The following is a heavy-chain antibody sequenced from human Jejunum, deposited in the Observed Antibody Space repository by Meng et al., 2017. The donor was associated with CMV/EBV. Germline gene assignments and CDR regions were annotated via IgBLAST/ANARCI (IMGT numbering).Heavy chain of an antibody. CDR3: ARGGIFRGIDY. Sequence: LSGSVPRLVKPSQTLPIPGTVSGDVISSGDYSWNWIRQSPGKGLEWIGYIYYNGNAYYNPSLQSRVSISVDTSKNEFSLNLNSVTAADTALYFCARGGIFRGIDYWGQGTLVTVSS. V-gene: IGHV4-30-4*08. J-gene: IGHJ4*02. CDR2: IYYNGNA. D-gene: IGHD3-10*01. CDR1: GDVISSGDYS.